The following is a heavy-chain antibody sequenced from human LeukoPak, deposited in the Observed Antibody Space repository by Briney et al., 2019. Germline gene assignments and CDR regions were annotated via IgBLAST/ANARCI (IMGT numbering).Heavy chain of an antibody. CDR1: AGTFSSYA. V-gene: IGHV1-69*04. Sequence: GASVKVSCKASAGTFSSYAISWVRQAPGQGLEWMGRIIPILGIANYAQKFQGRVTITADKSTSTAYMELSSLRSEDTAVYYCARGIPSSMIVVVNGDWGQGTLVTVSS. J-gene: IGHJ4*02. CDR3: ARGIPSSMIVVVNGD. CDR2: IIPILGIA. D-gene: IGHD3-22*01.